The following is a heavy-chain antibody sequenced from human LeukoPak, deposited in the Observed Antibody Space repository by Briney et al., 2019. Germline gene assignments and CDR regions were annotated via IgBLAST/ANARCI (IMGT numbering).Heavy chain of an antibody. J-gene: IGHJ4*02. D-gene: IGHD3-9*01. CDR1: GFTFSNYA. CDR3: SKWGDYDVLTGYYDSDF. Sequence: GGSLRLSCAASGFTFSNYAMSWVRQAPGKGLEWVSAIVGSGGSPYYAGSVKGRFTISRDNSKNTLFLQMNSLRVEDTALYYCSKWGDYDVLTGYYDSDFWGQGTLVTVSS. CDR2: IVGSGGSP. V-gene: IGHV3-23*01.